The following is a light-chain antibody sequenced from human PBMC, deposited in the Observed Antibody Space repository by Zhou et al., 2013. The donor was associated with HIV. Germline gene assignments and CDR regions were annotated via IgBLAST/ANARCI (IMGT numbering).Light chain of an antibody. CDR2: GAS. CDR3: QQSYSGPQYT. CDR1: QAIGDY. J-gene: IGKJ2*01. Sequence: DIQMTQSPSFLSASLGDRITITCRASQAIGDYLNWYQQKPQTAPKLLVFGASNLPTGISSRFSGSGSGTTFTLTINSLQRDDFATYYCQQSYSGPQYTFGPGTKVDMK. V-gene: IGKV1-39*01.